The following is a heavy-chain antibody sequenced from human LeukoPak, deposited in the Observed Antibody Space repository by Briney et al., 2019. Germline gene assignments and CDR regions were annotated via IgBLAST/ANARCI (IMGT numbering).Heavy chain of an antibody. CDR1: GFTFSSDA. D-gene: IGHD3-3*01. V-gene: IGHV3-23*01. J-gene: IGHJ1*01. Sequence: GGSLRLSCAASGFTFSSDAMSWVRQAPGKGLEWVSTISASGGGTNYAASVKGRFTISRDNSKNTLFLQMNSLRVEDTAVYYCASRVLLQHWGQGTLVTVSS. CDR3: ASRVLLQH. CDR2: ISASGGGT.